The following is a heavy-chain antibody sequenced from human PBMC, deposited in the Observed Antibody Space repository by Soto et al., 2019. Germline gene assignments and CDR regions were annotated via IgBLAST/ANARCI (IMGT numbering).Heavy chain of an antibody. CDR1: GNTFTSYD. CDR3: ARDPSYCSSTSCYTHYGMDV. D-gene: IGHD2-2*02. J-gene: IGHJ6*02. Sequence: GASVKVSCKASGNTFTSYDINWVRQATGHGLEWMGWINPNSGNIGYAQKFQGRVTMTRDTAIRTAYMEVSRLRSDDTAVYYCARDPSYCSSTSCYTHYGMDVWGQGTTVTVSS. V-gene: IGHV1-8*01. CDR2: INPNSGNI.